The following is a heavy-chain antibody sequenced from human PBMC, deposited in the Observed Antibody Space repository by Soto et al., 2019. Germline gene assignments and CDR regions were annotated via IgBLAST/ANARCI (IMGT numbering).Heavy chain of an antibody. V-gene: IGHV4-34*01. CDR1: GGSFSGYY. CDR2: INHSGST. D-gene: IGHD2-2*03. J-gene: IGHJ6*03. Sequence: SETLSLTCAVYGGSFSGYYWSWIRQPPGKGLEWIGEINHSGSTNYNPSLKSRVTISVDTSKNQFSLMLSSVTAADTAVYYCASGRGYCSSTSCYGDYYYHMDGWRQGTPVTVS. CDR3: ASGRGYCSSTSCYGDYYYHMDG.